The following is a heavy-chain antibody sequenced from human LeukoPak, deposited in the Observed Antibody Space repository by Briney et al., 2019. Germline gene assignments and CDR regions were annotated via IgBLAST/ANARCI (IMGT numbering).Heavy chain of an antibody. V-gene: IGHV1-69*05. CDR2: IIPIFGTA. D-gene: IGHD3-22*01. CDR3: ARGDSSGYYFDY. CDR1: GGTFSSYA. J-gene: IGHJ4*02. Sequence: SVKVSCKASGGTFSSYAISWVRQAPGQGLEWMGGIIPIFGTANYAQKLQGRVTMTTDTSTSTVYMELSSLRSEDTAVYYCARGDSSGYYFDYWGQGTLVTVSS.